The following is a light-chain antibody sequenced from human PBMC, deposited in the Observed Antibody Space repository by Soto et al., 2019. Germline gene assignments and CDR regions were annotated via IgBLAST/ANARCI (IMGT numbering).Light chain of an antibody. CDR3: LLYSPGARPV. J-gene: IGLJ2*01. V-gene: IGLV7-46*01. Sequence: QAVVTQATSLTVSPGGTVTLPCCATTGDVTSDHYPSWFQQQPGQAPKTLIYDTTNKHSWTPARFSGSLLGVRAALTLSGALAEDEAEYHCLLYSPGARPVFGGGTKLTVL. CDR2: DTT. CDR1: TGDVTSDHY.